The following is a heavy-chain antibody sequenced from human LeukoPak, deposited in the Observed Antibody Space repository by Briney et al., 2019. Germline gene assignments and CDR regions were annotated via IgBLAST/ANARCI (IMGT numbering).Heavy chain of an antibody. J-gene: IGHJ5*02. CDR3: ARIPGP. Sequence: SQTLSLTCTVSGGSINVNSYYWSWIRQPAGKELQYIGRIYTSGNINYNPSLKSRVSISLDTSKNQFSLNLTSVTAADMAVYYCARIPGPWGQGTLVTVSS. V-gene: IGHV4-61*02. CDR1: GGSINVNSYY. D-gene: IGHD2-2*02. CDR2: IYTSGNI.